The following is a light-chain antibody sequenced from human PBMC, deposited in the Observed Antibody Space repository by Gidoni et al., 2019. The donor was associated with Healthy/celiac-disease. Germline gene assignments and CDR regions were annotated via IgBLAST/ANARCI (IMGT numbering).Light chain of an antibody. V-gene: IGKV1-39*01. CDR2: AAS. CDR1: QSISSY. J-gene: IGKJ3*01. Sequence: DIQMTQSPSSLSASVGDRVTITCRASQSISSYLNCSQQKPGKAHKLLIYAASSLQSGVPLRFSGSGSGSDFTLTISSLQPEDFATYYCQQSYSTPPFTFGPGTKVDIK. CDR3: QQSYSTPPFT.